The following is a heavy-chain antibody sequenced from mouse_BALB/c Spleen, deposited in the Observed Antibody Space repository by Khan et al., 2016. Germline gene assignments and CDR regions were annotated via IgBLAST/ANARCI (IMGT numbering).Heavy chain of an antibody. CDR1: GYSFTRYW. CDR2: IHPSDSES. Sequence: QIQLVQSGTELVRPGASVKLSCKASGYSFTRYWMNWVKQRPGQGLEWIGMIHPSDSESRLNQKFKDKATLTVDNSSSIAYMQLSSPTSEDSAVXYCTRSAYGNHPYYAMDYWGQGTSVTVSS. J-gene: IGHJ4*01. CDR3: TRSAYGNHPYYAMDY. V-gene: IGHV1-61*01. D-gene: IGHD2-1*01.